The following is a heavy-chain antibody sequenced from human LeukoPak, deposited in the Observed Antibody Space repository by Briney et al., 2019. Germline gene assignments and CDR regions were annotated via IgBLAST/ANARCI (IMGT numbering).Heavy chain of an antibody. J-gene: IGHJ3*02. Sequence: ASETLSLTCAVSGGSISSSNWWSWVRPPPGKGLEWIGEIYHSGSTNYNPSLKSRVTISVDTSKNQFSLKLSSVTAADTAVCYCARGISSSSRGAFDIWGQGTMVTVSS. CDR3: ARGISSSSRGAFDI. V-gene: IGHV4-4*02. CDR1: GGSISSSNW. CDR2: IYHSGST. D-gene: IGHD6-13*01.